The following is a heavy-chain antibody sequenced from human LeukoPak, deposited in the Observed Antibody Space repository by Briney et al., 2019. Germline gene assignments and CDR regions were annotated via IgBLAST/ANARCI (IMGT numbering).Heavy chain of an antibody. CDR2: ISSSSSTI. D-gene: IGHD1-14*01. J-gene: IGHJ4*02. CDR1: GFTFSNYN. V-gene: IGHV3-48*01. Sequence: GGSLRLSCAASGFTFSNYNINWVRQAPGKGLEWVSYISSSSSTIYYADSVKGRFTISRDNAKNSLYLQMNSPRAEDTAVYYCARGSTGDYLDYWGQGTLVTVSS. CDR3: ARGSTGDYLDY.